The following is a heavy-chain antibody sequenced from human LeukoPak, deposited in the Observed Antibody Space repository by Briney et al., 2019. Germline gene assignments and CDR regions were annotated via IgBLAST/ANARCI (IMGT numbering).Heavy chain of an antibody. CDR1: GGSFSGYY. V-gene: IGHV4-34*01. CDR3: ASPYYGSGSTDY. CDR2: INHSGST. Sequence: SETLSLTCAVYGGSFSGYYWSWIRQPPGKGLEWIGEINHSGSTNYNPSLKSRVTKSVDTSKNQFSLKLSSVTAADTAVYYCASPYYGSGSTDYWGQGTLVTVSS. D-gene: IGHD3-10*01. J-gene: IGHJ4*02.